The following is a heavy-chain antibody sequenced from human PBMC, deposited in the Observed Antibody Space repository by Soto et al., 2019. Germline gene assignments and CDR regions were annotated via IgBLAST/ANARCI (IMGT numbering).Heavy chain of an antibody. CDR1: GGSISSGDYC. CDR2: IYYSGST. J-gene: IGHJ4*02. D-gene: IGHD3-22*01. Sequence: ASETLSLTCTVSGGSISSGDYCWSWIRQPPGKGLEWIGYIYYSGSTYYNPSLKSRVTISVDTSKNQFSLKLSSVTAADTAVYYCARAPPLRRKYYYDSSGYQPPYYFDYWGQGTLVTVS. V-gene: IGHV4-30-4*01. CDR3: ARAPPLRRKYYYDSSGYQPPYYFDY.